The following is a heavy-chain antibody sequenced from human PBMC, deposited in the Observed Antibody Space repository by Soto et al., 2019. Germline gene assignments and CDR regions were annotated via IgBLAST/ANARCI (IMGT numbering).Heavy chain of an antibody. CDR3: ARDIDYCDSSGYQDH. D-gene: IGHD3-22*01. Sequence: GGSLRLSCAASGFTFSSYEMNWVRQAPGKGLEWVSYISTSGNTIHYADSVKGRFTISRDNAKNSLYLQMTSLRAEDTATYYCARDIDYCDSSGYQDHWGQGTLVTVSS. V-gene: IGHV3-48*03. J-gene: IGHJ4*02. CDR2: ISTSGNTI. CDR1: GFTFSSYE.